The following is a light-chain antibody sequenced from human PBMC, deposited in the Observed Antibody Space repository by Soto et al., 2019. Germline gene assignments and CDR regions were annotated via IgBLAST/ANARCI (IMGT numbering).Light chain of an antibody. CDR3: ASYVGSNTV. CDR2: EVR. CDR1: SNDVGAYNY. Sequence: QSVLAQPPSASGSPGQSVTISCTGTSNDVGAYNYVSWYQQHPATAPKLVIYEVRRRPSGVPDRFSGSKSGNTASLTVSGLQPEDEADYYCASYVGSNTVFGTGTKLTVL. J-gene: IGLJ1*01. V-gene: IGLV2-8*01.